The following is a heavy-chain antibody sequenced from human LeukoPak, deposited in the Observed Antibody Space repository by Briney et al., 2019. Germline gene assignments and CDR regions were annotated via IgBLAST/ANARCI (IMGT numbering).Heavy chain of an antibody. CDR2: ISGSGGST. Sequence: GGSLRLSCAASGFTFSSYAMSWVRQAPGKGLEWVPAISGSGGSTYYADSVKGRFTISRDNSKNTLYLQMNSLRAEDTAVYYCAKRASFRIAAKLYYFDYWGQGTLVTVSS. CDR1: GFTFSSYA. CDR3: AKRASFRIAAKLYYFDY. V-gene: IGHV3-23*01. D-gene: IGHD6-13*01. J-gene: IGHJ4*02.